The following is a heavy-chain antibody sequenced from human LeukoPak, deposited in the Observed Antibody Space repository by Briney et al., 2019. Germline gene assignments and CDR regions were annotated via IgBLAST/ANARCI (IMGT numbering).Heavy chain of an antibody. CDR2: IYYSGST. CDR1: GGSINSSSHY. CDR3: ASSYEAQTNKYFQH. D-gene: IGHD3-16*01. Sequence: SETLSLTCTVSGGSINSSSHYWGWIRQPPGKGLEWIGSIYYSGSTYYNTSLKSRVTISVDTSKNQFSLKLSSVTAADTAVYYCASSYEAQTNKYFQHWGQGTLVTVSS. J-gene: IGHJ1*01. V-gene: IGHV4-39*07.